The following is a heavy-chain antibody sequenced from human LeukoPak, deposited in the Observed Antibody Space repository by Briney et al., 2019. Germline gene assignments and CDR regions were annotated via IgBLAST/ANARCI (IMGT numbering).Heavy chain of an antibody. CDR2: ISGSGGST. V-gene: IGHV3-23*01. Sequence: GGSLRLSCAASGFSFSSYAMSWVRQAPGKGLEWVSAISGSGGSTYYADSVKGRFTISRDNAENSVYLQMNSLRAGDTALYYCASRGYCSSTSCYGGDAFDIWGQGTMVTVSS. D-gene: IGHD2-2*01. J-gene: IGHJ3*02. CDR1: GFSFSSYA. CDR3: ASRGYCSSTSCYGGDAFDI.